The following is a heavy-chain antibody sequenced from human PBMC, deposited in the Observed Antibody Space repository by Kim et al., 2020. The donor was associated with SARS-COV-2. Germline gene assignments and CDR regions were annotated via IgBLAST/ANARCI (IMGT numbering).Heavy chain of an antibody. D-gene: IGHD4-4*01. V-gene: IGHV3-7*01. CDR1: GFTFKTYW. Sequence: GGSLRLSCAASGFTFKTYWMSWVRQAPGKGLEWVTNINEDGSEKYYVDSVKGRFTIFRDNAKNSLYLQMNSLRVEDMAMYYCVKGPFVTVSGNVWGQGTLGTVSS. CDR3: VKGPFVTVSGNV. CDR2: INEDGSEK. J-gene: IGHJ4*02.